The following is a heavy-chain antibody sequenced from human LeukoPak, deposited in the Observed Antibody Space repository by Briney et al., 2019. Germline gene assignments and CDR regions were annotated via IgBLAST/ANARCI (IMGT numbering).Heavy chain of an antibody. CDR2: IYHSGST. V-gene: IGHV4-30-2*01. J-gene: IGHJ3*02. Sequence: SETLSLTCAVSGGSISSGGYSWSWIRQPPGKGLEWIGYIYHSGSTYYNPSLKSRVTISVDRSKNQFSLKLSSVTAADTAVYYCAREKEGSDAFDIWGQGTMVTVSS. CDR3: AREKEGSDAFDI. CDR1: GGSISSGGYS.